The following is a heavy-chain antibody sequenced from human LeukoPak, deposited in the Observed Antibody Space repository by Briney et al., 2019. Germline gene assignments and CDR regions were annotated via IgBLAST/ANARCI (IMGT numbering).Heavy chain of an antibody. J-gene: IGHJ4*02. CDR3: ARGSQDSSGYYYVGSDY. Sequence: SVKVSCKASGGTFSSYAISWVRQAPGQGLEWMGGIIPIFGTANYAQKFQGRVTITTDESTGTAYMELSSLRSEDTAVYYCARGSQDSSGYYYVGSDYWGQGTLVTVSS. CDR2: IIPIFGTA. V-gene: IGHV1-69*05. D-gene: IGHD3-22*01. CDR1: GGTFSSYA.